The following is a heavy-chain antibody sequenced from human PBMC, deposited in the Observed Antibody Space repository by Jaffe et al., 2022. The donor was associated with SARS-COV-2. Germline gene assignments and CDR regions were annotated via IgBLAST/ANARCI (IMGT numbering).Heavy chain of an antibody. V-gene: IGHV3-30-3*01. CDR3: ARPFLSNHYGMDV. CDR1: GFTFSSYA. Sequence: QVQLVESGGGVVQPGRSLRLSCAASGFTFSSYAMHWVRQAPGKGLEWVAVISYDGSNKYYADSVKGRFTISRDNSKNTLYLQMNSLRAEDTAVYYCARPFLSNHYGMDVWGQGTTVTVSS. CDR2: ISYDGSNK. J-gene: IGHJ6*02. D-gene: IGHD4-4*01.